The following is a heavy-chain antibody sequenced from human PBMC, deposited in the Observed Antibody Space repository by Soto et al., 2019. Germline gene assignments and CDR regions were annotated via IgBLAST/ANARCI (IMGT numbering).Heavy chain of an antibody. J-gene: IGHJ4*02. V-gene: IGHV4-39*01. Sequence: SETLSLTCTVSGASISNSSYCWGWIRGPPGKGVEWIGTIYYSGITYYNPSLKSRDTISVDTSKNQFSLKLTSVPAADTAVYYCARHGSNWGQGTLVTVS. CDR2: IYYSGIT. CDR1: GASISNSSYC. CDR3: ARHGSN.